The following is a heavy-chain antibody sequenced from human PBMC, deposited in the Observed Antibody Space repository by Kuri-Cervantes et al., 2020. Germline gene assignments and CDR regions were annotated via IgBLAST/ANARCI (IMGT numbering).Heavy chain of an antibody. CDR3: ARAEDWGTPWCFDL. CDR2: ISWNSGSI. V-gene: IGHV3-9*01. D-gene: IGHD7-27*01. J-gene: IGHJ2*01. CDR1: GFTFDDYA. Sequence: GGSLRLSCAASGFTFDDYAMHWVRQAPGKGLEWVSGISWNSGSIGYADSVKGRFTISRDNSKNTKNTLYLQMNSLRSEDTAVYYCARAEDWGTPWCFDLWGRGTLVTVSS.